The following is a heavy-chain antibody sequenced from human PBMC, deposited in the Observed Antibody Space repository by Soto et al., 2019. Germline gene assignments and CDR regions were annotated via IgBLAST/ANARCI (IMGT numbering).Heavy chain of an antibody. CDR3: PKESVVVVAAIYYGMDV. CDR2: ISYDGSNK. V-gene: IGHV3-30*18. CDR1: GFTFSSYG. J-gene: IGHJ6*02. Sequence: QVQLVESGGGVVQPGRSLRLSCAASGFTFSSYGMHWVRQAPGKGLEWVAVISYDGSNKYYADSVKGRFTISRDNSKNTLYLQMNSLRAEDTDVYYCPKESVVVVAAIYYGMDVWGQETTVTVSS. D-gene: IGHD2-15*01.